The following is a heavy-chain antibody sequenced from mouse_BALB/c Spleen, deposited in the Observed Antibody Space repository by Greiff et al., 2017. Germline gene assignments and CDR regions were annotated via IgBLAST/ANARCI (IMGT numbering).Heavy chain of an antibody. CDR3: ARGCTMITTAYYAMDY. J-gene: IGHJ4*01. V-gene: IGHV14-3*02. CDR2: IDPANGNT. Sequence: EVQLQQSGAELVKPGASVKLSCTASGFNIKDTYMHWVKQRPEQGLEWIGRIDPANGNTKYDPKFQGKATITADTSSNTAYLQLSSLTSEDTAVYYCARGCTMITTAYYAMDYWGQGTSVTVSS. D-gene: IGHD2-4*01. CDR1: GFNIKDTY.